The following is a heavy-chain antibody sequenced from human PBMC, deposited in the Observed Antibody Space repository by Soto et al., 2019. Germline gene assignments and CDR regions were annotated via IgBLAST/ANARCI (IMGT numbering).Heavy chain of an antibody. CDR3: AKDAGPGIAVAGTGYSDY. D-gene: IGHD6-19*01. CDR1: GFTFDDYA. CDR2: ISWNSGSI. J-gene: IGHJ4*02. Sequence: EVQLVESGGGLVQPGRSLRLSCAASGFTFDDYAMHWVRQAPGKGLEWVSGISWNSGSIGYADSVKGRFTISRDNAKNPLYLQMNSLRAEDTALYYCAKDAGPGIAVAGTGYSDYWGQGTLVTVSS. V-gene: IGHV3-9*01.